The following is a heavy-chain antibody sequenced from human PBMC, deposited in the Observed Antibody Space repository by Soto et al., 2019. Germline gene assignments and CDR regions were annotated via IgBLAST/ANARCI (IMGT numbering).Heavy chain of an antibody. D-gene: IGHD6-6*01. J-gene: IGHJ5*02. CDR1: GYTFSNYG. V-gene: IGHV1-18*01. CDR3: ARKSSSSSWFDP. CDR2: ISGYNGNT. Sequence: SVKVSCKASGYTFSNYGISWVRQAPGQGLEWMGWISGYNGNTNYAQNLQGRVTMTTDPSTRTAYMDLRSLRSDDTAVYYCARKSSSSSWFDPWGQGTLVTVSS.